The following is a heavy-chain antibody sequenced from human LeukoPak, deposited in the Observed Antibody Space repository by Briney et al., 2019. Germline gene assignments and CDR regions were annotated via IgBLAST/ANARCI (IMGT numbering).Heavy chain of an antibody. V-gene: IGHV3-11*01. CDR3: ARDSAASGSTSFDY. J-gene: IGHJ4*02. CDR1: GFTFSDYY. D-gene: IGHD6-13*01. CDR2: ISGSGSNI. Sequence: PGGSLRLSCAASGFTFSDYYMSWIRQAPGKGLEWVSYISGSGSNIFYAGSVKGRFTISRDNAKNSLYLQMNSLRAEDTAVYYCARDSAASGSTSFDYWGKGTLVTVSS.